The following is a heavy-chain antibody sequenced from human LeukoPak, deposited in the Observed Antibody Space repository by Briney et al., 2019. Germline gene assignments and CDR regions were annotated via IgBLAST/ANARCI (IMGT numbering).Heavy chain of an antibody. CDR3: EKHQGSGYYGSGPVGY. CDR1: GFTFSSYG. CDR2: ISYDGSNK. D-gene: IGHD3-10*01. V-gene: IGHV3-30*18. J-gene: IGHJ4*02. Sequence: GRSLRLFCRASGFTFSSYGMHWVRQSPGKGLEGVGVISYDGSNKYYADSVKGRFTISRDNSKNALYLQMNSLRAEDTGVYYCEKHQGSGYYGSGPVGYWGQGTLVSVSS.